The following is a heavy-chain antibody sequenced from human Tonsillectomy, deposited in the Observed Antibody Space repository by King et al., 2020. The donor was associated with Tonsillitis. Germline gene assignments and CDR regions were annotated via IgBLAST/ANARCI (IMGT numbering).Heavy chain of an antibody. CDR2: IFHSGET. CDR1: GGSFSSGSYC. Sequence: QLQESGSGLMKASQTLSLTCAVSGGSFSSGSYCWSWIRQRPGKGLEWIGYIFHSGETYYNPSLKSRVTISVDKSKSLFSLNLNSMTAADTAVYLCAGLIYSNTWRRYTYASMDVWGRGTPVTVSS. V-gene: IGHV4-30-2*01. J-gene: IGHJ6*02. D-gene: IGHD6-13*01. CDR3: AGLIYSNTWRRYTYASMDV.